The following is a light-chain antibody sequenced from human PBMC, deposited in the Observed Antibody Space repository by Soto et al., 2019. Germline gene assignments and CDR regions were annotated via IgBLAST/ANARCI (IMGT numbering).Light chain of an antibody. CDR3: SSYASSNDYV. Sequence: QSVLTQPPSASGAPGQSVTISCTGTSSDVGGYNYVSWYQQHPGKAPKLMIYDVSKRPSGVPDRFSGSNSGNTASLTVSGLQAEDEADYYCSSYASSNDYVFGTGTKLTVL. J-gene: IGLJ1*01. CDR1: SSDVGGYNY. V-gene: IGLV2-8*01. CDR2: DVS.